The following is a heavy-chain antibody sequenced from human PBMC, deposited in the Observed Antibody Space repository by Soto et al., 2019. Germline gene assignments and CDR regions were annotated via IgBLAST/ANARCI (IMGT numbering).Heavy chain of an antibody. CDR1: GFTFSSYL. J-gene: IGHJ4*02. D-gene: IGHD3-22*01. CDR3: ARAVQWLPQDGVRCPSNFDY. V-gene: IGHV3-33*01. CDR2: IRDDGGSK. Sequence: QVQLVESGGGLVQPGRSLRLSCAASGFTFSSYLMHWVRQAPGKGLEWVPGIRDDGGSKNYADSAKGRFTISKDISNNTMYMPMTGLRAEDTVVCYGARAVQWLPQDGVRCPSNFDYWGQGTLVTVSP.